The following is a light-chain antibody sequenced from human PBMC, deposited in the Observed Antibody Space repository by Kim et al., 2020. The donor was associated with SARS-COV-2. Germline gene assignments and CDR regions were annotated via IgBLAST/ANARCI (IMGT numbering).Light chain of an antibody. CDR3: FSYAGNTTYV. CDR2: EGS. V-gene: IGLV2-23*01. Sequence: QSHTIPCTETSSDIGGYNLVSWYQQHPHKAPKLIIFEGSQRPSGVSNRFSGSRSGNTASLTISGLQADDEADYHCFSYAGNTTYVFGTGTKVTVL. CDR1: SSDIGGYNL. J-gene: IGLJ1*01.